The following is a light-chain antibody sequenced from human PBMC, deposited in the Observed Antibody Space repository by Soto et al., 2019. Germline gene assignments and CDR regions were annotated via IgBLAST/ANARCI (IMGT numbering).Light chain of an antibody. V-gene: IGLV4-69*01. J-gene: IGLJ7*01. CDR2: LNSDGSH. Sequence: QLVLTQSPSASASLGASVKLTCTLSSEHSSYAIAWHQQQPEKGPRYLMKLNSDGSHSKGDGIPDRFSGSSSGAERYLTISSLQSEDEADYYCQTWGTGIAVFGGGTQLTVL. CDR1: SEHSSYA. CDR3: QTWGTGIAV.